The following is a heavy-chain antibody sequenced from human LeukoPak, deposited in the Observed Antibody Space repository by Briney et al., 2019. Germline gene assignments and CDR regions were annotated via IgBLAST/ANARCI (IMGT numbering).Heavy chain of an antibody. J-gene: IGHJ6*04. D-gene: IGHD3-10*01. CDR1: GGSISSGDYY. V-gene: IGHV4-30-4*01. Sequence: SQTLSLTCTVSGGSISSGDYYWSWIRQPPGKGLEWIGYIYYSGSTYYNPSLKSRVTLSVDTSKNQFSLKLSSVTAADTAVYYCARASSGSGYYYYGMDVWGKGTTVTVSS. CDR2: IYYSGST. CDR3: ARASSGSGYYYYGMDV.